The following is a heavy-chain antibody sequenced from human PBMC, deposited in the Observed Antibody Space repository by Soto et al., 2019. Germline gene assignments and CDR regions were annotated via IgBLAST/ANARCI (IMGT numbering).Heavy chain of an antibody. CDR2: IYYSGST. J-gene: IGHJ4*02. CDR3: ARHIARVDYYDSSGFDY. Sequence: PSETLSLTCTVSGGSISGYYWGWIRQPPGKGLEWIGSIYYSGSTYYNPSLKSRVTISVDTSKNQFSLKLSSVTAADTAVYYCARHIARVDYYDSSGFDYWGQGTQVTVSS. CDR1: GGSISGYY. D-gene: IGHD3-22*01. V-gene: IGHV4-39*01.